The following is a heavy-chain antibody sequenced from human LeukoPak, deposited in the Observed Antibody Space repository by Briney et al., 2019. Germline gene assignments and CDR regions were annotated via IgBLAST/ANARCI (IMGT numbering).Heavy chain of an antibody. CDR3: ARVYGGNHNSGYGYYDL. Sequence: SETLSLTCTVSGGSISSYYWSWIRQPAGKGLEWIGRIYTSGSTNYNPSLKSRVTMSVDTSKNQFSLKLSSVTAADPALYYCARVYGGNHNSGYGYYDLWGRGTLVTVS. CDR1: GGSISSYY. D-gene: IGHD4-23*01. V-gene: IGHV4-4*07. J-gene: IGHJ2*01. CDR2: IYTSGST.